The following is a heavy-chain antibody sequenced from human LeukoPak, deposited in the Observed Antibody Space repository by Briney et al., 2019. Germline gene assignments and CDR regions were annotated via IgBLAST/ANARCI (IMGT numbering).Heavy chain of an antibody. J-gene: IGHJ3*02. D-gene: IGHD6-13*01. Sequence: SVKVSCKASGGTFSSYAISWVRQAPGQGLEWMGGIIPIFGTANYAQKFQGRVTITTDESTSTAYMELSSLRSEDTAVYYCARDWDYSRGHDVFDIWGQGTMVTVSS. V-gene: IGHV1-69*05. CDR2: IIPIFGTA. CDR3: ARDWDYSRGHDVFDI. CDR1: GGTFSSYA.